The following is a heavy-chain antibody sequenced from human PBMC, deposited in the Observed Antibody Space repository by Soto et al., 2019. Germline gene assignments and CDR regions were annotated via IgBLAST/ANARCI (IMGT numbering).Heavy chain of an antibody. Sequence: QVQLQESGPGLVKPSQTLSLTCTVSGGSISSGGYYWSWIRQHPGKGLEWIGYIYYSGSTYYNPSLKSRVTIPVDTSKNQFSLKLSSVTAADTAVYYCARLERGYGPYYFDYWGQGTLVTVSS. CDR1: GGSISSGGYY. V-gene: IGHV4-31*03. D-gene: IGHD5-18*01. CDR2: IYYSGST. CDR3: ARLERGYGPYYFDY. J-gene: IGHJ4*02.